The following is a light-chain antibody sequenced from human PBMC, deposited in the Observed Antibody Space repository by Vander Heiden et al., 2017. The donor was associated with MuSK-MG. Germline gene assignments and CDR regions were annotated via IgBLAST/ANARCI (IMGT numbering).Light chain of an antibody. V-gene: IGLV2-14*01. CDR3: SSYTSSSTLV. Sequence: QSALTQPASVSGSPGQSLTISCTGTSSDVGGYNYVSWYQQHTGKAPKLMIYEVSNRPSGVSNRFSGSKSGNTASLTISGLKAEDEADYYCSSYTSSSTLVFGGGTKLTVL. CDR2: EVS. CDR1: SSDVGGYNY. J-gene: IGLJ2*01.